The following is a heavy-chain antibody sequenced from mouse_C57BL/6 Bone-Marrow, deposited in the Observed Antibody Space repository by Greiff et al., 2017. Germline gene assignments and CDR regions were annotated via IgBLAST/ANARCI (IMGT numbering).Heavy chain of an antibody. CDR1: GITFSSYG. CDR2: ISSGGSYT. J-gene: IGHJ4*01. V-gene: IGHV5-6*01. CDR3: ASPEEYYYAMDY. Sequence: EVKVVESGGDLVKPGGSLKLSCAASGITFSSYGMSWVRETPDKRLEWVATISSGGSYTYYPDSVRGRFTISRDNAKNTLYLQMSSLKSEDTAMYYCASPEEYYYAMDYWGQGTSVYASS.